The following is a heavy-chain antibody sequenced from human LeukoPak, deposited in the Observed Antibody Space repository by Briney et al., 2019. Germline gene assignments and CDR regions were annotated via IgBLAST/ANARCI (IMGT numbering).Heavy chain of an antibody. CDR3: ARARRRITMIGPHDASDI. D-gene: IGHD3-22*01. J-gene: IGHJ3*02. Sequence: GGSLRLSCAASGFTFSSYWMSWVRQAPGKGLEWVANIKQDGSEKYYVDSVKGRFTISRDNAKNSLYLQMNSLRAEDTAVYYCARARRRITMIGPHDASDIWGQGTMVTVSS. CDR2: IKQDGSEK. CDR1: GFTFSSYW. V-gene: IGHV3-7*03.